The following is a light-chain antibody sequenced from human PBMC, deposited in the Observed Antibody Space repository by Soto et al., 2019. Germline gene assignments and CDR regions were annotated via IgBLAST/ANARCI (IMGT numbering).Light chain of an antibody. CDR2: GAS. V-gene: IGKV3-20*01. Sequence: TQSPATLSLSPGERATLSCRASQSVNSNYLAWFQQKPGQAPRLLIYGASNRATGIPDRFSGSGSGTDFTLTISRLEPEDFAVYYCQQYGGLPRTFGQGTKVDI. CDR1: QSVNSNY. CDR3: QQYGGLPRT. J-gene: IGKJ1*01.